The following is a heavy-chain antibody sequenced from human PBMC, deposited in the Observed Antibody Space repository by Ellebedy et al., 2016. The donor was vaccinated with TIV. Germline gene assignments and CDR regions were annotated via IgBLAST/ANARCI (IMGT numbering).Heavy chain of an antibody. CDR3: AKSYYVMDWFDP. CDR2: ISGSGGST. CDR1: GFTFSNYA. V-gene: IGHV3-23*01. Sequence: GESLKISCAASGFTFSNYAMSWVRQAPGKGLEWVSAISGSGGSTHYADSVKGRFTISRDNSKNTLYVQMNSLRAEDTAVYYCAKSYYVMDWFDPWGQGTLVTVSS. J-gene: IGHJ5*02. D-gene: IGHD3-10*02.